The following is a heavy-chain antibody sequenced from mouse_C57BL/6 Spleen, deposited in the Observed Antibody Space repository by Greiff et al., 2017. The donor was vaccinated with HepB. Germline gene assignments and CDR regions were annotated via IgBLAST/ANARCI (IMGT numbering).Heavy chain of an antibody. CDR3: ARRGSNPTLYYFDY. CDR2: IYPRSGNT. CDR1: GYTFTSYG. D-gene: IGHD2-5*01. Sequence: VQLMESGAELARPGASVKLSCKASGYTFTSYGISWVKQRTGQGLEWIGEIYPRSGNTYYNEKFKGKATLTADKSSSTAYMELRSLTSEDSAVYFCARRGSNPTLYYFDYWGQGTTLTVSS. J-gene: IGHJ2*01. V-gene: IGHV1-81*01.